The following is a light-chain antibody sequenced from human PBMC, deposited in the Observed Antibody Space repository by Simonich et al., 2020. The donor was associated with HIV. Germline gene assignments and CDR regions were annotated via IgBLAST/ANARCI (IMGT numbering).Light chain of an antibody. CDR2: GDP. CDR3: QQYNTRPGT. V-gene: IGKV3-15*01. Sequence: EIVMTQSPATLSVSPGERATLSCRASQSVSSNLAWYQQKPGQAPWLLIYGDPTRATCIPARFSGSGSGTEFTLTISSLQSEDFAVYYCQQYNTRPGTFGQGTKVEIK. J-gene: IGKJ1*01. CDR1: QSVSSN.